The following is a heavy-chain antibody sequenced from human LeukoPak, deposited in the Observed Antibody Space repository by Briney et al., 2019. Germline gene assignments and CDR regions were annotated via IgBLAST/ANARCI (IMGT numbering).Heavy chain of an antibody. CDR3: ATGPYYYDSSGYYYELGY. CDR1: GYTLTELS. D-gene: IGHD3-22*01. J-gene: IGHJ4*02. V-gene: IGHV1-24*01. Sequence: ASVKVSCKVSGYTLTELSMHWVRQAPGKGLEWMGGFDPEDGETIYAQKFQGRVTMTEDASTDTAYMELSSLRSEDTAVYYCATGPYYYDSSGYYYELGYWGQGTLVTVSS. CDR2: FDPEDGET.